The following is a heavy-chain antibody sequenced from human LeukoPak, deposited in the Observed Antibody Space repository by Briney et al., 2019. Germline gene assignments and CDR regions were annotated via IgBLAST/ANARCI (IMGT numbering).Heavy chain of an antibody. CDR3: ARVNQGAFDI. CDR1: GFTFSSYE. Sequence: GSLRLSCAASGFTFSSYEMNWVRQAPGKGLEWVSYISSSGSTIYYADSVKGRFTISRDNAKNSLYLQMNSLRAEDTAVYYCARVNQGAFDIWGQGTMVTVSS. CDR2: ISSSGSTI. V-gene: IGHV3-48*03. J-gene: IGHJ3*02.